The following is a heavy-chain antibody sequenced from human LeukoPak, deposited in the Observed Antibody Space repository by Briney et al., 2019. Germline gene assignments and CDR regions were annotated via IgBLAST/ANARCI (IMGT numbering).Heavy chain of an antibody. J-gene: IGHJ3*01. V-gene: IGHV4-59*01. Sequence: PPETLSLTCTVSGGSISSYYWSWLRQPPGKGLEWIGYIYYSGSTNYHPSLKSRVTISVDTSKNQFSLKLTSVTAADTAICYCASGGAGIAAAPWGQGTMVTVSS. D-gene: IGHD6-13*01. CDR1: GGSISSYY. CDR3: ASGGAGIAAAP. CDR2: IYYSGST.